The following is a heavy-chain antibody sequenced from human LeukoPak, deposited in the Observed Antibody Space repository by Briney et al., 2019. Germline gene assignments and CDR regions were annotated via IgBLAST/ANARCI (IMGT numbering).Heavy chain of an antibody. J-gene: IGHJ4*02. V-gene: IGHV4-59*08. Sequence: PSETLSLTCTVSGGSIRGYYWSWIRQSPGKGLEWIGYIFYTGTTSYNPSLKSRLTISVDTSKNQFSLKLTSVTAADTAVYFCARHYTSGWDLDYWGQGTLVTVSS. CDR2: IFYTGTT. CDR1: GGSIRGYY. D-gene: IGHD6-19*01. CDR3: ARHYTSGWDLDY.